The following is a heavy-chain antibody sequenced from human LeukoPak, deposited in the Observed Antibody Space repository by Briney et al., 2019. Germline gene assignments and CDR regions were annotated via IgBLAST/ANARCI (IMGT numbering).Heavy chain of an antibody. CDR1: GGTFSSYA. V-gene: IGHV1-69*05. CDR2: IIPIFGTA. CDR3: AIWGQQLAFDY. D-gene: IGHD6-13*01. J-gene: IGHJ4*02. Sequence: SVKVSCKASGGTFSSYAISWVRQAPGQGPEWMGGIIPIFGTANYAQKFQGRVTITTDESTSTAYMELSSLRSEDTAVYYCAIWGQQLAFDYWGQGTLVTVSS.